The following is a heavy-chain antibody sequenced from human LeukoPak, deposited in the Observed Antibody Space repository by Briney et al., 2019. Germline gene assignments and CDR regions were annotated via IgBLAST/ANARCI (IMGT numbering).Heavy chain of an antibody. V-gene: IGHV4-59*12. CDR2: IYYSGST. CDR1: GGSISSYY. Sequence: PSETLSLTCTVSGGSISSYYWSWIRQPPGKGLEWIGYIYYSGSTNYNPSLKSRVTISVDTSKNQFSLKLSSVTAADTAVYYCARSLRLHFDYWGQGTLVTVSS. CDR3: ARSLRLHFDY. J-gene: IGHJ4*02. D-gene: IGHD4-17*01.